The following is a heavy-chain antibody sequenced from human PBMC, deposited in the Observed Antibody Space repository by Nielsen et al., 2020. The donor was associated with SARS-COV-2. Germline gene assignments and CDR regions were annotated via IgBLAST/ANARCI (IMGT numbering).Heavy chain of an antibody. V-gene: IGHV3-30*04. D-gene: IGHD6-13*01. J-gene: IGHJ6*02. CDR3: ARDQAAGTWEERYYYYGMDV. Sequence: WIRQPPGKGLEWVAVISYDGSNKYYADSVKGRFTISRDNSKNTLYLQMNSLRAEDTAVYYCARDQAAGTWEERYYYYGMDVWGQGTTVTVSS. CDR2: ISYDGSNK.